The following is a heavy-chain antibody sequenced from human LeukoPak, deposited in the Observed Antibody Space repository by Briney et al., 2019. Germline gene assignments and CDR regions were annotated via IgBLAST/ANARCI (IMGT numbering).Heavy chain of an antibody. Sequence: MTGGSLRLSCATSGFTFSSYSMNWVRQAPGKGLEWVSSISSSSSYVYYADSVKGRFTISRDNAKNSLYLQMNSLRAEDTAVYYCARDRARPPSYDSSGLDYWGQGTLVTVSS. D-gene: IGHD3-22*01. J-gene: IGHJ4*02. CDR3: ARDRARPPSYDSSGLDY. CDR2: ISSSSSYV. V-gene: IGHV3-21*01. CDR1: GFTFSSYS.